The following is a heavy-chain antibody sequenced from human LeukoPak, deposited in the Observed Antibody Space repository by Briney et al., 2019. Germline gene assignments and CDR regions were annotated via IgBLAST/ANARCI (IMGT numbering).Heavy chain of an antibody. CDR1: GDSVSSSTAS. Sequence: SQTLSLTCAISGDSVSSSTASWHWIRQSPSRGLEWLGRTYYRSKWYNDYAVSVKSRITINPDTSKNQFSLQLNSVTPEDTAVYYCARYNNGMDGWGQGTTVTVSS. D-gene: IGHD1-14*01. CDR3: ARYNNGMDG. J-gene: IGHJ6*02. V-gene: IGHV6-1*01. CDR2: TYYRSKWYN.